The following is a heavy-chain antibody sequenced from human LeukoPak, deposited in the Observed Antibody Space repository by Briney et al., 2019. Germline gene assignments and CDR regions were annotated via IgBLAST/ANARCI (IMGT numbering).Heavy chain of an antibody. CDR1: GYTFTSYY. CDR2: INPSGGST. V-gene: IGHV1-46*01. D-gene: IGHD5-18*01. Sequence: ASVKVSCKASGYTFTSYYMHWVRQAPGQGLEWMGIINPSGGSTSYAQKFQGRVTMTRDTSTSTVYMELSSLRAEDTAVYYCARFGVNTATRHFSDPDVWGKGTTVTVSS. J-gene: IGHJ6*04. CDR3: ARFGVNTATRHFSDPDV.